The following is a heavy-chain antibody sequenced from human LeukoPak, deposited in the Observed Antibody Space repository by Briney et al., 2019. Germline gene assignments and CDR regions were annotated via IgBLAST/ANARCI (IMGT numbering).Heavy chain of an antibody. D-gene: IGHD4-11*01. V-gene: IGHV4-34*01. CDR3: ARGGYYSNYYYYYYMDV. CDR2: INHSGST. CDR1: GGSFSGYY. J-gene: IGHJ6*03. Sequence: SETLSLTCAVYGGSFSGYYWSWIRQPPGKGLEWIGEINHSGSTNYNPSLKSRVTISVDTSKNQFSLKLSSVTAADTAVYYCARGGYYSNYYYYYYMDVWGKGTTVTISS.